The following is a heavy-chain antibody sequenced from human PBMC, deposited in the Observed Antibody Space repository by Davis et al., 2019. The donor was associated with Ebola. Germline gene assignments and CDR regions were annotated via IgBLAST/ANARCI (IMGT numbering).Heavy chain of an antibody. D-gene: IGHD3-22*01. J-gene: IGHJ5*02. Sequence: PSETLSLTCTVSGGSISSFYWSWLRQPAGKGLEWIGRIYSSGSTNYSPSLKSRVTISVDTSKNQFSLKVNSVTAADTAVYYCARGGLSSGPFDPWGQGTLVTVSS. CDR3: ARGGLSSGPFDP. CDR1: GGSISSFY. CDR2: IYSSGST. V-gene: IGHV4-4*07.